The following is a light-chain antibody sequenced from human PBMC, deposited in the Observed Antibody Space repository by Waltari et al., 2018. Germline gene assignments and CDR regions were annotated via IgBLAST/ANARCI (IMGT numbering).Light chain of an antibody. CDR2: AYT. CDR3: QSYDTSLSGPYV. Sequence: QSVLTQPPSVSGAPGQTVTISCTGSRSHIGAAFDVHWYQQLPGAAPKLLIYAYTNRPSGVPDRFSGSKSGISASLAITGLQAEDEADYYCQSYDTSLSGPYVFGSGTRVTVL. CDR1: RSHIGAAFD. V-gene: IGLV1-40*01. J-gene: IGLJ1*01.